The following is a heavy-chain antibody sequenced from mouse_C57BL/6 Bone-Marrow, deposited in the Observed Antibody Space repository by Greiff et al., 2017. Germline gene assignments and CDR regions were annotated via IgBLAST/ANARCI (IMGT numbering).Heavy chain of an antibody. Sequence: QVQLQQSGAELVRPGASVKLSCKASGYTFTDYYINWVKQRPGQGLEWIARIYPGSGNTYYNEKFKGKATLTADKSSSTAYMQLSSLTSEDSAVYFCARGGYGYDGNAMDYWGQGTSVTVSS. CDR3: ARGGYGYDGNAMDY. CDR2: IYPGSGNT. J-gene: IGHJ4*01. V-gene: IGHV1-76*01. CDR1: GYTFTDYY. D-gene: IGHD2-2*01.